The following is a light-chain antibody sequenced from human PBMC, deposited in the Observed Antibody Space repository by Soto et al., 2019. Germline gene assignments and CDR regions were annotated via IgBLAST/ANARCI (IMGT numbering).Light chain of an antibody. CDR1: QSMSRW. V-gene: IGKV1-5*01. CDR3: QQYSSYWT. Sequence: GDRVTITCRASQSMSRWLAWYQQKPEKAPNLLIYDASTLERGVPSRFSGSGSGTEFTLTINSLQPDDFATYYCQQYSSYWTFGQGTKLEIK. CDR2: DAS. J-gene: IGKJ2*01.